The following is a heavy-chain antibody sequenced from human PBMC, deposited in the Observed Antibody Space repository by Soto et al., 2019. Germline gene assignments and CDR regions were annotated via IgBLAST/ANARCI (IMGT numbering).Heavy chain of an antibody. CDR3: ASSGYRSRIDY. Sequence: GESLKISCKGSGYSFTSYWIAWVRQMPGKGLEWMGIIYLGDSATRYSPSFQGQVTISADKSISTAFLQWSSLKASDTAMYYCASSGYRSRIDYWGQGTLVTVSS. D-gene: IGHD6-19*01. J-gene: IGHJ4*02. CDR2: IYLGDSAT. V-gene: IGHV5-51*01. CDR1: GYSFTSYW.